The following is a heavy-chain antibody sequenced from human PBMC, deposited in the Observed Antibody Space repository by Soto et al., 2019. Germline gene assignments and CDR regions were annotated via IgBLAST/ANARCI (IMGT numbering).Heavy chain of an antibody. CDR2: INPSGGST. J-gene: IGHJ6*02. V-gene: IGHV1-46*01. Sequence: ASVKVSCKASRYTFTNFYIHWLRQAPGQGLEWMGIINPSGGSTTYPQKFQGRVTMTTDTSTSTAYMELRSLRSDDTAVYYCARDRHYDFWSGPNPHYGTVAWGQGTTVTVSS. CDR3: ARDRHYDFWSGPNPHYGTVA. D-gene: IGHD3-3*01. CDR1: RYTFTNFY.